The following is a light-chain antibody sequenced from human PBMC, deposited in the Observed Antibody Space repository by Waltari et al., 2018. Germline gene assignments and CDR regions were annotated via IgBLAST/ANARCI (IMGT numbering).Light chain of an antibody. CDR2: KVT. Sequence: DIVMTQTPLSLPVNPGEPASISCRSSQSLLHSNGNTYLHWYLQKPGQSPRLLIYKVTNRESGVPDRFSGSGSGTDFTLKISRVEPEDVGFYYCLQSSKDPWTFGQGTKVEIK. J-gene: IGKJ1*01. V-gene: IGKV2-40*01. CDR3: LQSSKDPWT. CDR1: QSLLHSNGNTY.